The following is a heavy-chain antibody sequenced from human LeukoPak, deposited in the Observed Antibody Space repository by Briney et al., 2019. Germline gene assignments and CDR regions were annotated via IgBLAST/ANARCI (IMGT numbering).Heavy chain of an antibody. J-gene: IGHJ4*02. Sequence: PSETLSLTCTVSGGSISSTSYYWGWIRQPPGKWLEWIGSIYYSGSTYYNPSLTSRVTISKNTSKNQFSMRLSSVTAADTAVYYCARHERFGEFSDYWGPGTLVTVSS. V-gene: IGHV4-39*01. CDR3: ARHERFGEFSDY. CDR2: IYYSGST. D-gene: IGHD3-10*01. CDR1: GGSISSTSYY.